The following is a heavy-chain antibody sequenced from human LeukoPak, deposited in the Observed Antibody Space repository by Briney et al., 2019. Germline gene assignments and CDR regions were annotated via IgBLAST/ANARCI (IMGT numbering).Heavy chain of an antibody. CDR2: ISYSGSAT. D-gene: IGHD2-2*02. J-gene: IGHJ4*02. Sequence: PGGSLRLSCTASGFTFSSYEMNWVRQAPGKGLEWVSYISYSGSATTYGDSVKGRFTIFRDNTKNSFYLQMDSLRAEDTAVYYCARGPIPATAIPENWGQGTLVTVSS. V-gene: IGHV3-48*03. CDR1: GFTFSSYE. CDR3: ARGPIPATAIPEN.